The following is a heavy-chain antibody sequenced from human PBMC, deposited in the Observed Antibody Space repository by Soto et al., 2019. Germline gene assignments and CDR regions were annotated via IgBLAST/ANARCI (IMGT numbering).Heavy chain of an antibody. CDR2: IWYDGSNK. D-gene: IGHD2-15*01. CDR3: GRYLYCRGCSSYFVPLFDY. J-gene: IGHJ4*02. V-gene: IGHV3-33*01. CDR1: GFTFSSYG. Sequence: QVQLVESGGGVVQPGRSLRLSCAASGFTFSSYGMHWVRQAPGKGLEWVAVIWYDGSNKYYADSVKGRFTISRDNSKNTMCLQLNSLRAEHTAVYYCGRYLYCRGCSSYFVPLFDYRGQGTLVTVSS.